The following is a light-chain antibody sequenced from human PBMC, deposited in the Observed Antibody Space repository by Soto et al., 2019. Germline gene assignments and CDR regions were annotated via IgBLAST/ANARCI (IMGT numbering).Light chain of an antibody. Sequence: QSVLTQPPSASGSPGQSVTISCTGTSSDVGGYNYVSWYQQYPGKAPKLMIYEVTKRPSGVPDRFSGSKSGNTASLTVSGLQAEDEADYYCSSYAGNNIPGVFGTGTKSPS. CDR2: EVT. CDR1: SSDVGGYNY. J-gene: IGLJ1*01. V-gene: IGLV2-8*01. CDR3: SSYAGNNIPGV.